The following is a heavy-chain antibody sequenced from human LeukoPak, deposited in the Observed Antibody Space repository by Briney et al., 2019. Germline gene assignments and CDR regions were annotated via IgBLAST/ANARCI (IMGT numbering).Heavy chain of an antibody. CDR3: AREVGDYYDSSGSFGY. CDR2: ISSSSSYI. V-gene: IGHV3-21*01. J-gene: IGHJ4*02. CDR1: GFTFSSYS. D-gene: IGHD3-22*01. Sequence: PGGSLRLSCAASGFTFSSYSMNWVRQAPGKGLEWVSSISSSSSYIYYADSVKGRFTISRDNAKNSLYLQMNSLRAEDTSVYYCAREVGDYYDSSGSFGYWGQGTLVTVSS.